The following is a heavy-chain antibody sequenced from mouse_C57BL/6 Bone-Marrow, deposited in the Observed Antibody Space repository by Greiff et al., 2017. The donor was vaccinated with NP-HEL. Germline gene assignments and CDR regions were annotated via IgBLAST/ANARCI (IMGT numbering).Heavy chain of an antibody. D-gene: IGHD2-4*01. CDR3: ARHEDEDYDYDAYFDY. CDR2: FYPGSGSI. V-gene: IGHV1-62-2*01. J-gene: IGHJ2*01. CDR1: GYTFTEYT. Sequence: VQLQQSGAELVKPGASVKLSCKASGYTFTEYTIHWVKQRSGQGLEWIGWFYPGSGSIKYNEKFKDKATLTADKSSSTVYMERSRLTSEDSAVYFCARHEDEDYDYDAYFDYWGQGTTLTVSS.